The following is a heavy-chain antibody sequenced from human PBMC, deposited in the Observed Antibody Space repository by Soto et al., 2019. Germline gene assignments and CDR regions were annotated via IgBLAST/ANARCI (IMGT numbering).Heavy chain of an antibody. J-gene: IGHJ5*02. D-gene: IGHD3-10*01. V-gene: IGHV4-59*08. CDR1: GGSISSYY. CDR3: ARRAVRGVNSNWFDP. CDR2: IYYSGST. Sequence: SETLSLTCTVSGGSISSYYWSWIRQPPGKGLEWIGYIYYSGSTNYNPSLKSRVTISVDTSKNQFSLKLSSVTAADTAVYYCARRAVRGVNSNWFDPWGQGTLVTVSS.